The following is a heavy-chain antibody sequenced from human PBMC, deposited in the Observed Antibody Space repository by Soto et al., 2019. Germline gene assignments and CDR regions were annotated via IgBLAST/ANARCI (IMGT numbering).Heavy chain of an antibody. D-gene: IGHD3-3*01. Sequence: EVQLLESGGGLVQPGGSLRLSCAASGFTFSSYAMSWVRQAPGKGLEWVSAISGSGGSTYYADSVKGRFTISRDNSKNTLYLQMNSLRAEDTAVYYCAKDHNYDFWSDEGWFDPWGQGTLVTVSS. CDR2: ISGSGGST. J-gene: IGHJ5*02. CDR3: AKDHNYDFWSDEGWFDP. CDR1: GFTFSSYA. V-gene: IGHV3-23*01.